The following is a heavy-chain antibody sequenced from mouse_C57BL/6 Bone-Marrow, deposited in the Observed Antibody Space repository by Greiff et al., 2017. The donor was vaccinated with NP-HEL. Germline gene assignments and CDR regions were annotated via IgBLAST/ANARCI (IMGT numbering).Heavy chain of an antibody. Sequence: QVQLQQPGAELVRPGSSVKLSCKASGYTFTSYWMDWVKQRPGQGLEWIGNIYPSDSETHYNQKFKDKATLTVDKSSSTAYMQLSSLTSEDSAVYYCARGLGQGAWFAYWGQGTLVTVSA. D-gene: IGHD3-3*01. V-gene: IGHV1-61*01. CDR3: ARGLGQGAWFAY. CDR2: IYPSDSET. J-gene: IGHJ3*01. CDR1: GYTFTSYW.